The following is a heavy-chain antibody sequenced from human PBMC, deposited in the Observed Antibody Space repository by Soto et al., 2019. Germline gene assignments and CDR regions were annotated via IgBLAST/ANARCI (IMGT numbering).Heavy chain of an antibody. D-gene: IGHD3-10*01. J-gene: IGHJ4*02. CDR3: ARDPSHGSGSYLDY. Sequence: LRLSCAASGFTFSNYGKHWVRQAPGKGLEWVAVIWFDGSNKYYADSVTGRFTISRDNSKNTLFVQMNSLRAEDTAVYYCARDPSHGSGSYLDYWGQGTLVTASS. CDR2: IWFDGSNK. V-gene: IGHV3-33*01. CDR1: GFTFSNYG.